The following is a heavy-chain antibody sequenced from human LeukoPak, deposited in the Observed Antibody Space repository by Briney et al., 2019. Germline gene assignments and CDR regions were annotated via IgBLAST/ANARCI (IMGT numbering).Heavy chain of an antibody. D-gene: IGHD4-11*01. CDR3: AGRDSARNPWAY. V-gene: IGHV3-7*01. CDR1: GVTFSNYW. J-gene: IGHJ4*02. CDR2: IRPDGSEQ. Sequence: GGSLRLSCTASGVTFSNYWMNWIRRAPGRGLEWVANIRPDGSEQFYVDSVKGRFTISRDNAKNSVYLQMNSLRADDTAVYYCAGRDSARNPWAYWGQGTLVTVST.